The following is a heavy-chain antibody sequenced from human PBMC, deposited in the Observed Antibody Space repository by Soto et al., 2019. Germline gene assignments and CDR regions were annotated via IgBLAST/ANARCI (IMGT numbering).Heavy chain of an antibody. CDR1: GGLFSSYP. V-gene: IGHV1-69*01. D-gene: IGHD3-22*01. J-gene: IGHJ4*02. Sequence: QVHLLLQSGAEVKKPGSSVKVSCKASGGLFSSYPISWVRQVPGQGLEWMGGIIPVFQTAYYTQRFQGRVTITADESTNTAYMELSSLRSEDTAIYYCARGGSGYTWFNEFWGQGTLVTVSS. CDR3: ARGGSGYTWFNEF. CDR2: IIPVFQTA.